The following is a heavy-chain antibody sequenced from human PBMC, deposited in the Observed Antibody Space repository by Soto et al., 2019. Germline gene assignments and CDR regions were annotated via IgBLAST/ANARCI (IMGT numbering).Heavy chain of an antibody. CDR3: ARDLSSQRAYIFTGYYTPLSDYYYYGMDV. V-gene: IGHV1-2*04. D-gene: IGHD3-9*01. Sequence: ASVKVSCKASGYTFTGYYMHWVRQAPGQGLEWMGWINPNSGGTNYAQKFQGWVTMTRDTSISTAYMEMSRLRSDDTAVYYCARDLSSQRAYIFTGYYTPLSDYYYYGMDVWGQGTTVTVSS. CDR2: INPNSGGT. J-gene: IGHJ6*02. CDR1: GYTFTGYY.